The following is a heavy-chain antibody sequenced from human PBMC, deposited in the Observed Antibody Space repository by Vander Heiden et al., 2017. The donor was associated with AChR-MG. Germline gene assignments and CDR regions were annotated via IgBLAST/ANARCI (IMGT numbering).Heavy chain of an antibody. J-gene: IGHJ4*02. CDR1: GYTFTGYY. CDR3: ARMRDSVVVAEY. V-gene: IGHV1-2*02. Sequence: QVQLVQSGAEVRKPGASVKVSCKASGYTFTGYYMHWVRQAPGQRLEWMGWINPNSGGTDYAQKFQGRVTMTRDTSISTDYMELSRLRSDDTAIYYCARMRDSVVVAEYWGQGTLGTVSS. D-gene: IGHD2-15*01. CDR2: INPNSGGT.